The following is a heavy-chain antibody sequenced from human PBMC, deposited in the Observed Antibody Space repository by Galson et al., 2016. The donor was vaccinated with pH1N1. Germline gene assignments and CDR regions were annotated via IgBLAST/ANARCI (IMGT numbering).Heavy chain of an antibody. J-gene: IGHJ6*03. CDR2: ISAYNGNT. D-gene: IGHD1-26*01. CDR3: ARDLGRWVAYMDV. V-gene: IGHV1-18*01. CDR1: GYTFTSYG. Sequence: SVKVSCKASGYTFTSYGINWVRQAPGQGLEWMGWISAYNGNTNYAQKLQGRVTMTTDTSTTTAYMELRSLRSDDTAGYYCARDLGRWVAYMDVWGKGTTVTVSS.